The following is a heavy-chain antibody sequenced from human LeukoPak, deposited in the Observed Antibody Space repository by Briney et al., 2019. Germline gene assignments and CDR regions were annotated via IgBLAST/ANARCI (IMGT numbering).Heavy chain of an antibody. J-gene: IGHJ4*02. CDR3: ARRRTSGKYQELHFDY. CDR2: IYPGESIYASGNT. V-gene: IGHV4-4*07. Sequence: SETLSLTCSVSGVSISAYYWSWIRQPAGKGLEWIGRIYPGESIYASGNTNYNPSLKSRVTISVDTSKNQFSLKLSSVTAADTAVYYCARRRTSGKYQELHFDYWGQGTLVTVSS. D-gene: IGHD1-26*01. CDR1: GVSISAYY.